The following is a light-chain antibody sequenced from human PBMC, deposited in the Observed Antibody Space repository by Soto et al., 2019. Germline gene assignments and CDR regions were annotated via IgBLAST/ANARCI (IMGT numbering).Light chain of an antibody. V-gene: IGKV1-39*01. Sequence: DLQMTQSPSSLSASVGDRVTITCRASQSISRNSHWYQQKPGEAPKLLIYAASRLQSGVPSRFSGSGSGTDFTLTISSLQPEDFATYYCQQTYNIPFTFGPGTTVDIK. J-gene: IGKJ3*01. CDR1: QSISRN. CDR3: QQTYNIPFT. CDR2: AAS.